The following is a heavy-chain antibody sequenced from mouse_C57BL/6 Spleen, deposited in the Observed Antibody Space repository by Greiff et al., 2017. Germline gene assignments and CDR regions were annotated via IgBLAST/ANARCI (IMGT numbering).Heavy chain of an antibody. V-gene: IGHV14-4*01. D-gene: IGHD1-1*01. CDR1: GFNIKDDY. Sequence: VQLQQSGAELVRPGASVKLSCTASGFNIKDDYMHWVKQRPEQGLEWIGWIDPENGDTEYASKFQGKATITADTSSNTAYLQLSSLTSEDTAVYYCTTGDITTADYWGQGTTLTVSS. J-gene: IGHJ2*01. CDR3: TTGDITTADY. CDR2: IDPENGDT.